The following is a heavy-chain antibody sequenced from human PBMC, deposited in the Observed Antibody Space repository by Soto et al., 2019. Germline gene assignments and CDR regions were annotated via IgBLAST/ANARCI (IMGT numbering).Heavy chain of an antibody. Sequence: SETLSLTCPVSGGSISSYYWRWIRQPPGKGLEWIGYIYYSGRTNYNPSLKSRVTISVDTSKNQFSLKLSSVTAADTAVYCCARALTATVTSLDAFDIWGQGTMVTDSS. J-gene: IGHJ3*02. CDR1: GGSISSYY. D-gene: IGHD4-17*01. CDR2: IYYSGRT. CDR3: ARALTATVTSLDAFDI. V-gene: IGHV4-59*01.